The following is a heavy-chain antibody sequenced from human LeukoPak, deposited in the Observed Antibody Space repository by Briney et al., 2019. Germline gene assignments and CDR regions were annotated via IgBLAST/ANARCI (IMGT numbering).Heavy chain of an antibody. V-gene: IGHV1-2*02. J-gene: IGHJ4*02. CDR1: GYTFTGYY. CDR3: ARPHVNFRVLY. CDR2: INPNSGGT. Sequence: VSVTVSCKASGYTFTGYYMHWVRQAPGQGLEGMGWINPNSGGTNYAQKFQGRVTMTRDTSISTAYMELSRLRSDDTAVYYCARPHVNFRVLYWGQGTLVTVSS. D-gene: IGHD1-1*01.